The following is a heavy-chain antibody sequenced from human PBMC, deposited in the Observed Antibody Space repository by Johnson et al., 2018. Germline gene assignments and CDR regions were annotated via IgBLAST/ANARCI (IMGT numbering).Heavy chain of an antibody. J-gene: IGHJ4*02. D-gene: IGHD4-17*01. CDR3: VRRYDYDSLDY. CDR2: IYPGDSDT. V-gene: IGHV5-51*01. Sequence: EVQLVESGAEVKKPGESLKISCKGSGYSFTSYWIGWVRQMPGKGLEWMGIIYPGDSDTRYTPSFQGQVTMSADKSISTAYLQWSSLKASDTAMYFCVRRYDYDSLDYWGQGTLVTVSS. CDR1: GYSFTSYW.